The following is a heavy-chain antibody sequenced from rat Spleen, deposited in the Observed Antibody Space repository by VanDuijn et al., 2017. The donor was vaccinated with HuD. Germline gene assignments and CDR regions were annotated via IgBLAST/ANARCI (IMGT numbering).Heavy chain of an antibody. CDR1: GFSLTSNG. V-gene: IGHV2-72*01. CDR3: TGVHHWFPY. Sequence: QVQLKESGPGLVQPSQTLSLTCTVSGFSLTSNGVGWIRQPLGKGLVWMGTIWAGGSTNYNSAVQSRLSINRDTSKSQVFLKMNSLQTEDTATYFCTGVHHWFPYWGQGTLVTVSS. J-gene: IGHJ3*01. D-gene: IGHD4-1*01. CDR2: IWAGGST.